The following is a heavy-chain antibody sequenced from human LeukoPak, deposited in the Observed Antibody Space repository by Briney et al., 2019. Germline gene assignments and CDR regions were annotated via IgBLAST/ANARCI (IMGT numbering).Heavy chain of an antibody. D-gene: IGHD6-19*01. CDR1: GFTFDDYG. J-gene: IGHJ4*02. CDR2: ISWDGGST. Sequence: GGSLRLSCAASGFTFDDYGMSWVRQAPGKGLEWVSLISWDGGSTYYADSVKGRFTISRDNSKNSLYLQMNSLRAEDTALYYCAKETGYSSGHFDYWGQGTLVTVSS. V-gene: IGHV3-43D*03. CDR3: AKETGYSSGHFDY.